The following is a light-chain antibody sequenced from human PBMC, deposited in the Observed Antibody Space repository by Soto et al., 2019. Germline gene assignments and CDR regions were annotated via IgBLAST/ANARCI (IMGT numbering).Light chain of an antibody. Sequence: QSALTQPASVSGSPGQSITNSCTGTSSDVGRYKLVSWYQQHPGKAPKLMIYDVTNRPSGVSNRFSGSKSGNTASLTISGLQAEDEADYYCSSYTTSSTLIFGGGTKLTVL. CDR3: SSYTTSSTLI. V-gene: IGLV2-14*03. CDR2: DVT. J-gene: IGLJ2*01. CDR1: SSDVGRYKL.